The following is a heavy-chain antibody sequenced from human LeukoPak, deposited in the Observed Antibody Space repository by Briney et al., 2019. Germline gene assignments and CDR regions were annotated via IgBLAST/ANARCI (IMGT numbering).Heavy chain of an antibody. D-gene: IGHD2-2*02. Sequence: VSVKVSCKASGYTFTGYYMHWVRQAPGQGLEWMGWINPNSGGTNYAQKFQGRVTMTRDTSISRAYMELSRLRSDDTAVYYCAKCRSSTSCYTFDYWGQGTLVTVSS. CDR3: AKCRSSTSCYTFDY. CDR1: GYTFTGYY. CDR2: INPNSGGT. V-gene: IGHV1-2*02. J-gene: IGHJ4*02.